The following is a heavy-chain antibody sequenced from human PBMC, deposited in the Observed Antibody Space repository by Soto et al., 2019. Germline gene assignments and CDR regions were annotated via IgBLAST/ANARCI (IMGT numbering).Heavy chain of an antibody. V-gene: IGHV3-23*01. CDR2: ISGSGDST. CDR1: GFTFSVYA. D-gene: IGHD3-10*01. J-gene: IGHJ4*02. Sequence: EVRLLESGGGLVQPGGSLRLSCAACGFTFSVYAMSWVRQAPGKGLEWVSGISGSGDSTHYADSVKGRFTVSRDNSKSMLYLQTNSLRAEDTAIYYCAKALYGGFTYWGQGPLVTVSS. CDR3: AKALYGGFTY.